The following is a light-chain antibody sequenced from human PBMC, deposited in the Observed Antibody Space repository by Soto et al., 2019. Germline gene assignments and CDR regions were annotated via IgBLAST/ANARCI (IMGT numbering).Light chain of an antibody. Sequence: QSVLSQPAAVSGCPEQSITISRPRTNSDVGGYNYISWYQQHPGKAPKLMIYDVSNRPSGVSNRFSGSKSGNTASLTISGLQSDDLVDYYCRSYTSSSTQVFGTGTKV. V-gene: IGLV2-14*01. CDR1: NSDVGGYNY. CDR3: RSYTSSSTQV. CDR2: DVS. J-gene: IGLJ1*01.